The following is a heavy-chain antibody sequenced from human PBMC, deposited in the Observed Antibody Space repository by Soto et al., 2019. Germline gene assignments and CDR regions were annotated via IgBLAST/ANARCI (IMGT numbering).Heavy chain of an antibody. CDR3: AREPYDFWSGSGMDV. V-gene: IGHV1-3*01. J-gene: IGHJ6*02. CDR1: GYTFTSYA. D-gene: IGHD3-3*01. CDR2: INAGNGNT. Sequence: ASVKVSCKASGYTFTSYAMHWVRQAPGQRLEWMGWINAGNGNTKYSQKFQGRVTITRDTSASTAYMELSSLRSEDTAVCYCAREPYDFWSGSGMDVWGQGTTVTVSS.